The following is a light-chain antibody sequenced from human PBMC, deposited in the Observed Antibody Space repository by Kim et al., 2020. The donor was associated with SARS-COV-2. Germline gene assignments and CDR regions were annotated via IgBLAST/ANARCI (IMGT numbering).Light chain of an antibody. CDR1: QSISSY. CDR2: AVS. CDR3: QQSNSTPLT. V-gene: IGKV1-39*01. Sequence: ASVGSRVTISCRASQSISSYLNWYQQKPGKAPKRLIYAVSSLQSGVPSRFSGSGSGTDFTLTISSLQPEDFATYYCQQSNSTPLTFGGGTKVDIK. J-gene: IGKJ4*01.